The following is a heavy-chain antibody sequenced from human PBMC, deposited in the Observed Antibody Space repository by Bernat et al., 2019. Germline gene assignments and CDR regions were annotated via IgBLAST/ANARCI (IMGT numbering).Heavy chain of an antibody. V-gene: IGHV3-48*01. Sequence: EVQLVESGGGLVQPGGSLRLSCAASRFTFSNYSMNWVRQAPGKGLEWVSYISSSSTIYYADSVKGRFTVSRDNAKNSLYLQMNSLRAEDTAVYYCARELWLGIEAVGVDYWGQGTLVTVSS. CDR2: ISSSSTI. D-gene: IGHD1-26*01. CDR1: RFTFSNYS. J-gene: IGHJ4*02. CDR3: ARELWLGIEAVGVDY.